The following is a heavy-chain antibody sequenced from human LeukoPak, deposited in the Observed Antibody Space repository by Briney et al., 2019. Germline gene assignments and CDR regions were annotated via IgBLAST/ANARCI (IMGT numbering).Heavy chain of an antibody. CDR2: INHSGST. CDR3: ARGGYYGSGNDFRFDP. V-gene: IGHV4-34*01. CDR1: GGSFSGYY. Sequence: PSETLSLTCAVYGGSFSGYYWSWIRQPPGKGLEWIGEINHSGSTNYNPSLKSRVTISVDTSKNQFSLKLSSVTAADTAVYYCARGGYYGSGNDFRFDPWGQGTLVTASS. D-gene: IGHD3-10*01. J-gene: IGHJ5*02.